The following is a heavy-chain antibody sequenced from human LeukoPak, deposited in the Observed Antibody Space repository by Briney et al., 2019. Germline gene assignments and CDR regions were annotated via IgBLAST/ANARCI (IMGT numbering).Heavy chain of an antibody. J-gene: IGHJ4*02. CDR2: ISSSGSTI. V-gene: IGHV3-48*03. D-gene: IGHD2-15*01. CDR1: GFTLSSYE. Sequence: GGSLRLSCAASGFTLSSYEMNWVRQAPGKGLEWVSYISSSGSTIYYADSVKGRFTISRDNAKNSLYLQTNSLRAEDTAVYYCARDRLCSGGSCYHEGFYFDYWGQGTLVTVSS. CDR3: ARDRLCSGGSCYHEGFYFDY.